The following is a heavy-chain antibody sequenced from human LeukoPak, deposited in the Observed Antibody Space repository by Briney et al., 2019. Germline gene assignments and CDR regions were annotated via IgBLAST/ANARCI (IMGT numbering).Heavy chain of an antibody. Sequence: ASVKVSCKASGYTFTGYYMHWVRQAPGQGLEWMGWINPNSGGTNYAQKFQGRVTMTRDTSISTAYMELSRLRSDDTAVYYCARSADYDILTGYYMWGQGTLDTVSS. V-gene: IGHV1-2*02. J-gene: IGHJ4*02. CDR1: GYTFTGYY. CDR3: ARSADYDILTGYYM. D-gene: IGHD3-9*01. CDR2: INPNSGGT.